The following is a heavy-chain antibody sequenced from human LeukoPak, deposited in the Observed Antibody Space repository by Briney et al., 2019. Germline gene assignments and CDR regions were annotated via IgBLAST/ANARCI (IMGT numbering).Heavy chain of an antibody. D-gene: IGHD3-22*01. CDR2: IYYTGSS. V-gene: IGHV4-38-2*02. CDR1: GYSISSGYY. CDR3: ASHYYDSSAYHLNWFDP. J-gene: IGHJ5*02. Sequence: SETLSLTCTVSGYSISSGYYWGWIRQPPGKGLEWIGSIYYTGSSYYNASLKSRVTISVDTPKNQFSLKLSSVTAADTAVYYCASHYYDSSAYHLNWFDPWGQGTLVTVSS.